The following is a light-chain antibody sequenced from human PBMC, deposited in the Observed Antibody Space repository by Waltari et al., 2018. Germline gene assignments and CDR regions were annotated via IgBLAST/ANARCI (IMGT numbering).Light chain of an antibody. Sequence: IVMTQSPLSLPVIPGEPASISCRSSQSLLHSNGHSYLDWYVQKPGQSPQLLIYLGSNRAAGVPDRFSGSASGTDYTLKISRVEAEDVGVYYCMQVLLAWTCGQGTTVEIK. CDR2: LGS. V-gene: IGKV2-28*01. CDR1: QSLLHSNGHSY. J-gene: IGKJ1*01. CDR3: MQVLLAWT.